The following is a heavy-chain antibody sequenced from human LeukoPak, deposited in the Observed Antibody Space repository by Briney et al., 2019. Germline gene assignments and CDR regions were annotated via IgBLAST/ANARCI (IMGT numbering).Heavy chain of an antibody. Sequence: ASVKVSCKTSGYTFTNYDIIWVRQATGQGLEWLGWVNPNTGDTGSALNLQGRVTMTRSTSIITAYMELSSLKFEDTGIYYCARNMGGNFDSWGQGTLVIVSS. CDR2: VNPNTGDT. CDR1: GYTFTNYD. D-gene: IGHD1-26*01. J-gene: IGHJ4*02. CDR3: ARNMGGNFDS. V-gene: IGHV1-8*01.